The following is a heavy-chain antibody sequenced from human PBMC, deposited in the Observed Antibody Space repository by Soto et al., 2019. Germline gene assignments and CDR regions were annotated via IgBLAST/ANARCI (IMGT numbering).Heavy chain of an antibody. CDR2: MYYSGST. CDR1: GGSISGNY. D-gene: IGHD5-18*01. CDR3: ARYAAMVADY. V-gene: IGHV4-59*01. Sequence: SETLSLTCTVSGGSISGNYWSWIRKTPGKGLEWIGYMYYSGSTNYNPSLKSRVTMSVDTSKNQLSLKLSSVTAADTAIYYCARYAAMVADYWGQGTLVTVSS. J-gene: IGHJ4*02.